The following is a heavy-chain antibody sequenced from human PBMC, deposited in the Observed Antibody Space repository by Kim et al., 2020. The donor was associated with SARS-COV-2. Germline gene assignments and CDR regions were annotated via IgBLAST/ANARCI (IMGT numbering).Heavy chain of an antibody. CDR1: GGSISSSSYY. CDR3: ASGVAVAGQAGAY. V-gene: IGHV4-39*01. D-gene: IGHD6-19*01. CDR2: IYYSGST. J-gene: IGHJ4*02. Sequence: SETLSLTCTVSGGSISSSSYYWGWIRQPPGKGLEWIGSIYYSGSTYYNPSLKSRDTISVDTSKNQFSLKLSSVTAADTAVYYCASGVAVAGQAGAYWGQGTLVTVSS.